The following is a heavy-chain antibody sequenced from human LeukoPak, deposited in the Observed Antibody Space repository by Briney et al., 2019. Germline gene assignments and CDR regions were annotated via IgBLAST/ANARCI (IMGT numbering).Heavy chain of an antibody. J-gene: IGHJ6*02. CDR3: ARNELSSSNYYYYGMDV. Sequence: SQTLSLTCTVSGVSISSGGNYWTWIRQNPGKGLEWIGYINYSGNAYYNPSLKRRVTISVDTSKNQFSLKLSSVTAADTAVYYCARNELSSSNYYYYGMDVWGQGTTVTASS. CDR2: INYSGNA. CDR1: GVSISSGGNY. V-gene: IGHV4-31*03. D-gene: IGHD1-26*01.